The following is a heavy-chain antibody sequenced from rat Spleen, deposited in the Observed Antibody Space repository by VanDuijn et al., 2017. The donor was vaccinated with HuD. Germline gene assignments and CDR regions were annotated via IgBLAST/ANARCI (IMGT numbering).Heavy chain of an antibody. CDR1: GFTFSDYD. D-gene: IGHD1-2*01. CDR3: ALTGFITIAAGFDY. J-gene: IGHJ2*01. Sequence: EVQLVESGGGLVQPGRSLKLSCAASGFTFSDYDMAWVRQAPTKGLEWVASISTSGGSTYYRDSVKGRFTVSRDNAKSTLYLQMDSLRSEDTATYYCALTGFITIAAGFDYWGQGVMVTVSS. V-gene: IGHV5-25*01. CDR2: ISTSGGST.